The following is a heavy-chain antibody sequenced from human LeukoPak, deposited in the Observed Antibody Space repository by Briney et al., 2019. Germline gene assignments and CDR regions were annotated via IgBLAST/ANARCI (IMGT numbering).Heavy chain of an antibody. CDR3: ARSSTVVTAIFDY. V-gene: IGHV1-2*02. CDR2: INPNSGGT. Sequence: ASVKVSCKASGYTFTGYYMHWVRQAPGQGLEWMRWINPNSGGTNYAQKFQGRVTVTRDTSISTAYMELSRLRSDDTAVYYCARSSTVVTAIFDYWGQGTLVTVSS. D-gene: IGHD4-23*01. J-gene: IGHJ4*02. CDR1: GYTFTGYY.